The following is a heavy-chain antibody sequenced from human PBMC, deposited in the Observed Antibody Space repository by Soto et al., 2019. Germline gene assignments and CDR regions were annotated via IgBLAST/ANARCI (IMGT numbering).Heavy chain of an antibody. J-gene: IGHJ5*02. Sequence: ASVKVSCKTSGYSFTSRDVNWVRQAPGQGLECLGGMNPNGGSTGYAPEFQGRVTISADKSTSTDYMELRSLRSEDTAVSYCAREDYGSGSYLFRRFDPWGQGTLVTVSS. CDR3: AREDYGSGSYLFRRFDP. CDR1: GYSFTSRD. D-gene: IGHD3-10*01. CDR2: MNPNGGST. V-gene: IGHV1-8*01.